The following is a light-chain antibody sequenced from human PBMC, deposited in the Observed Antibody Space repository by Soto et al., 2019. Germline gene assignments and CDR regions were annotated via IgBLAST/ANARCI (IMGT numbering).Light chain of an antibody. CDR2: DTS. V-gene: IGKV3-11*01. Sequence: ETVLAPAPATLVLSPGGRAPLSRRASETIRGLLAWYQQRPGQPPRLLIYDTSNRATGIPARFSGSGSWTDFTLTISGLEPADLGVYYCQQRHNWPITFGQGTRLDIK. J-gene: IGKJ5*01. CDR1: ETIRGL. CDR3: QQRHNWPIT.